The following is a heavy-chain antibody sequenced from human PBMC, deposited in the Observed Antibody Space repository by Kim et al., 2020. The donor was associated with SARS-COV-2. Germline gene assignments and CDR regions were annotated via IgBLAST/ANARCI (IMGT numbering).Heavy chain of an antibody. CDR2: ISYDGSNK. CDR1: GFTFSSYG. D-gene: IGHD6-19*01. Sequence: GGSLRLSCAASGFTFSSYGMHWVRQAPGKGLEWVAVISYDGSNKYYADSVKGRFTISRDNSKNTLYLQMNSLRAEDTAVYYCAKATEQWLVPLDYWGQGTVVPVSS. CDR3: AKATEQWLVPLDY. J-gene: IGHJ4*02. V-gene: IGHV3-30*18.